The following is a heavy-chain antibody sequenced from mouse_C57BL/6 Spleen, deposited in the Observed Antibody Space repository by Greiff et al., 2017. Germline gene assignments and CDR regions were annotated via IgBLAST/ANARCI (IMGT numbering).Heavy chain of an antibody. Sequence: EVKLQQSGPELVKPGASVKISCKASGYTFTDYYMNWVKQSHGKSLEWIGDINPNNGGTSYNQKFKGKATLTVDKSSSTAYMELRSLTSEDSAVYYCAVIPITTVVFDYWGQGTTLTVSS. D-gene: IGHD1-1*01. CDR2: INPNNGGT. CDR1: GYTFTDYY. J-gene: IGHJ2*01. V-gene: IGHV1-26*01. CDR3: AVIPITTVVFDY.